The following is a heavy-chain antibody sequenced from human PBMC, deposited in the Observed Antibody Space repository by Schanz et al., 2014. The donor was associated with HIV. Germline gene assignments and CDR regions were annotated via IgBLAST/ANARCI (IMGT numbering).Heavy chain of an antibody. Sequence: EVQLLESGGCLVQPWGSLRLSCAASGFTFSSYAMSWVRLAPGKGLEWVSTVGYGGDNTYYADSVEGRFTISRDNSKNTVYLQMNSLRAEDTALYYCAKRGPYTGRYEYFQQWGQGTLVTVSS. CDR1: GFTFSSYA. CDR3: AKRGPYTGRYEYFQQ. CDR2: VGYGGDNT. V-gene: IGHV3-23*01. J-gene: IGHJ1*01. D-gene: IGHD1-26*01.